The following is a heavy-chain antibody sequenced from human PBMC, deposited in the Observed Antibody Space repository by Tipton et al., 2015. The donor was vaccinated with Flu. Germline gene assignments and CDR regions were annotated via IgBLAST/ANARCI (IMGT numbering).Heavy chain of an antibody. CDR1: GDSISSDYQ. CDR3: ARRDYSNYVSDPKNWSDH. V-gene: IGHV4-38-2*01. Sequence: LRLSCVVSGDSISSDYQWGWIRQPPGKGLEWIATISRSGSIDNNPSLKSRVTLSIDPSKNQFSLKMRSVSAADMAVYYCARRDYSNYVSDPKNWSDHWGQGILVTVP. CDR2: ISRSGSI. J-gene: IGHJ5*02. D-gene: IGHD4-11*01.